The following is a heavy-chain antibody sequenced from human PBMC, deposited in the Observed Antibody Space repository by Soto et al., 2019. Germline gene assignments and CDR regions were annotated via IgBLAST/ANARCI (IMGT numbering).Heavy chain of an antibody. V-gene: IGHV3-21*01. CDR2: ISSSSSYI. D-gene: IGHD3-10*01. Sequence: GGSLRLSCAASGFTFSSYSMNWVRQAPGKGVEWVSSISSSSSYIYYADSVKGRFTISRDNAKNSLYLQMNSLRAEDTAVYYCARGEWFGESFYFDYWGQGTLVTVSS. CDR3: ARGEWFGESFYFDY. CDR1: GFTFSSYS. J-gene: IGHJ4*02.